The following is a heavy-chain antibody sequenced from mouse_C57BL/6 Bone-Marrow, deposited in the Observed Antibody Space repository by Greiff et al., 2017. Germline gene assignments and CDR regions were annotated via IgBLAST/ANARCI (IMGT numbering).Heavy chain of an antibody. CDR3: ASGGYCGSSYYGAWFAY. J-gene: IGHJ3*01. D-gene: IGHD1-1*01. CDR2: IHPNSGST. Sequence: QVQLQQPGAELVKPGASVKLSCKASGYTFTSYWMHWVKQRPGQGLEWIGMIHPNSGSTNYNEKFKSKATLTVDKSSSTAYMQLSSLTSADSAVYYCASGGYCGSSYYGAWFAYWGQGTLVTVSA. V-gene: IGHV1-64*01. CDR1: GYTFTSYW.